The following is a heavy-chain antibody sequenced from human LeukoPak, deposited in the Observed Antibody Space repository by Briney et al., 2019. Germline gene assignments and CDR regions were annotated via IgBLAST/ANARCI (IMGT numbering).Heavy chain of an antibody. CDR1: GGSISSSSYY. J-gene: IGHJ4*02. D-gene: IGHD3-3*01. CDR3: ARSPRITIFGVVIGYFDY. CDR2: IYYSGST. V-gene: IGHV4-39*01. Sequence: SETLSLTCTVSGGSISSSSYYWGWIRQPPGKGLEWIGSIYYSGSTYYNPSLKSRVTISVDTSKNQFSLKLSSVTAADTAVYYCARSPRITIFGVVIGYFDYWGQGTLVTVSS.